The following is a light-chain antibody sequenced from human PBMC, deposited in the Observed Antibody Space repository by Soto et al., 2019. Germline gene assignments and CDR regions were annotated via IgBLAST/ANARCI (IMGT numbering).Light chain of an antibody. CDR1: QSVSSD. CDR2: GAS. J-gene: IGKJ4*01. V-gene: IGKV3-15*01. CDR3: QQYNQWPPLT. Sequence: EILMTQSPATLSASLGERVTLSCRASQSVSSDLAWYQQKPGQAPRLLMYGASTRASAIPARFSGSGSETEFTLTISSLQSDDFAVYYCQQYNQWPPLTFGGGTKVDIK.